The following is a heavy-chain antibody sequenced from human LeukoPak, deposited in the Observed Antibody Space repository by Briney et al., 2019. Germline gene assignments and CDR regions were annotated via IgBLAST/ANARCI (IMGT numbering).Heavy chain of an antibody. CDR1: GYSFTSYW. CDR2: IYPGDSDT. D-gene: IGHD3-22*01. CDR3: ARHVGPYYYESSGYFYPQA. V-gene: IGHV5-51*01. J-gene: IGHJ5*02. Sequence: GESLTISCVGSGYSFTSYWIGWVRQMPGKGLEWMGIIYPGDSDTQYSPSFQGPVTIPADKSISTAYLQWSSLKAADTAMYYCARHVGPYYYESSGYFYPQAWGQGTLVTVSS.